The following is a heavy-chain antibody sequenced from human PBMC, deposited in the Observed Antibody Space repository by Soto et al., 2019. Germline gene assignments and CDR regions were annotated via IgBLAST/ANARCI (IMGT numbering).Heavy chain of an antibody. V-gene: IGHV3-23*01. D-gene: IGHD1-26*01. Sequence: EELLLESGGGLVQPGGSLRLSCVTSGFTFSIYAMSWVRQAPGKGLEWVSGVSGSGDTTYYADSVKGRFTISRDNSKNTLCLQMNSLSAEDTAVYSCEKVQEQWELLPVYWGQGTLVTVSS. CDR1: GFTFSIYA. CDR2: VSGSGDTT. CDR3: EKVQEQWELLPVY. J-gene: IGHJ4*02.